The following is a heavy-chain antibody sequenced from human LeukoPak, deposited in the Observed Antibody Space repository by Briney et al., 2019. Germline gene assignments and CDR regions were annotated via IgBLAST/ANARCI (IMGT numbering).Heavy chain of an antibody. Sequence: SETLSLTRAVYGGSFSGYYWSWIRQPPGKGLEWIGEINHSGSTNYNPSLKCRVTISVDTSKNQFSLKLSSVTAADTAVYYCARVKRGDLDYWGQGTLVTVSS. J-gene: IGHJ4*02. CDR2: INHSGST. D-gene: IGHD3-10*01. CDR1: GGSFSGYY. V-gene: IGHV4-34*01. CDR3: ARVKRGDLDY.